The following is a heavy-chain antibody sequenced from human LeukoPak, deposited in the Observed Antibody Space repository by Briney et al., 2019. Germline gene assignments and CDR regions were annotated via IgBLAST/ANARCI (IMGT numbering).Heavy chain of an antibody. V-gene: IGHV3-15*05. CDR2: IKSETDGGTT. D-gene: IGHD3-22*01. Sequence: RWSLRLSCAASGFTYNNAWMSWVRQPPGRGLAWVGRIKSETDGGTTYYAVPVEARFTISREDSEAPLNLQMNSLKAEHTAIYYCTTNYCDIGGYYGWYFDLWGRGAQVTVSS. J-gene: IGHJ2*01. CDR1: GFTYNNAW. CDR3: TTNYCDIGGYYGWYFDL.